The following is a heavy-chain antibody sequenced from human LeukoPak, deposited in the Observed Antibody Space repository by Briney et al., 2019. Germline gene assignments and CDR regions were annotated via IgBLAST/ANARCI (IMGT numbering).Heavy chain of an antibody. J-gene: IGHJ4*02. V-gene: IGHV4-38-2*02. CDR3: ARDGRRIDY. Sequence: SETLSLTCTVSGYSISSGYYWGWIRQPPGKGLEWIGSIYHSGSTYYNPSLKSRVTISVDTSKNQFSLKLSSVTAADTAVYYCARDGRRIDYWGQGTLVTVSS. CDR2: IYHSGST. CDR1: GYSISSGYY.